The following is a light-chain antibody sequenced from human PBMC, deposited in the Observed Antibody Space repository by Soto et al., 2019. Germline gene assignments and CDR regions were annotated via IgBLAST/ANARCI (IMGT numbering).Light chain of an antibody. J-gene: IGKJ1*01. CDR3: QHYNNWPPWT. Sequence: EIVMTQSPATLSVSPGERATLSCRASQSVSTNLAWYQQKFGQAPRLLISGASTRATGIPARFSGSGSGTEFTLTISSLQSEDFAVYYCQHYNNWPPWTFGQGTKVEIK. CDR1: QSVSTN. CDR2: GAS. V-gene: IGKV3-15*01.